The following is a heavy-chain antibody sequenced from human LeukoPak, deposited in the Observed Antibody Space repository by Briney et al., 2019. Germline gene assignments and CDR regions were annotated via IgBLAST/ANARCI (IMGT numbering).Heavy chain of an antibody. D-gene: IGHD3-9*01. CDR2: IQQDGIKK. J-gene: IGHJ2*01. CDR1: GFTFSTYW. Sequence: GGSLRLSCAASGFTFSTYWMSWVRQAPGKGLEWVANIQQDGIKKYYVDSVEGRFTISRENAKNSLFLQMSSLRVEDTAVYYCAKDEEQRLVEDWYFDLWGRGTLVTVSS. V-gene: IGHV3-7*03. CDR3: AKDEEQRLVEDWYFDL.